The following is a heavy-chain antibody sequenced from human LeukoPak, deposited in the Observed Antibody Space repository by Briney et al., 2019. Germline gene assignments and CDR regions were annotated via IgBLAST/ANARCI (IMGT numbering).Heavy chain of an antibody. Sequence: GRALRLSCAASGFTFSSYGMHWVRQAPGKGLEGVAVIWYDGSNKYYADSVKRRFTIYRDNSKNTLYLQMNSLRADDTAVYYCARTRLRWSPYGMDVWGQGTSVTVSS. CDR3: ARTRLRWSPYGMDV. V-gene: IGHV3-33*01. J-gene: IGHJ6*02. CDR2: IWYDGSNK. CDR1: GFTFSSYG. D-gene: IGHD4-23*01.